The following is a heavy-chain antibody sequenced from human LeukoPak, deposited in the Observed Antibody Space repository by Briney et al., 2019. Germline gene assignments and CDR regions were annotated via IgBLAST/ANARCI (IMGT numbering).Heavy chain of an antibody. CDR2: INTAASST. CDR3: TTDLGNYDFWSGTDY. J-gene: IGHJ4*02. D-gene: IGHD3-3*01. CDR1: GFTFSSHW. V-gene: IGHV3-74*01. Sequence: GGSLRLSCTASGFTFSSHWMHWVRQAPGKGLVWVSRINTAASSTSYADAVKGRFTISRDNAKNTLYLQMNSLKTEDTAVYYCTTDLGNYDFWSGTDYWGQGTLVTVSS.